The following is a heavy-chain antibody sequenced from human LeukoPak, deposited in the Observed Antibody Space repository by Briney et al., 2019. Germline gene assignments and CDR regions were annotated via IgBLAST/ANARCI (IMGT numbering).Heavy chain of an antibody. CDR1: GGSISSYY. V-gene: IGHV4-59*01. Sequence: SETLSLTCTVSGGSISSYYWSWIRQPPGKGLEWIGYIYYSGSTNYNPSLKSRVTISVDTSKNQFSLKLSSVTVADTAVYYCARVEQQLARLYYYGMDVWGQGTTVTVSS. D-gene: IGHD6-13*01. J-gene: IGHJ6*02. CDR2: IYYSGST. CDR3: ARVEQQLARLYYYGMDV.